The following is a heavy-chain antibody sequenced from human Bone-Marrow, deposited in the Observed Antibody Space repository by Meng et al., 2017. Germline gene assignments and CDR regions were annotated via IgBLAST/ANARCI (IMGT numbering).Heavy chain of an antibody. J-gene: IGHJ4*02. CDR1: GDSVSSTSAA. CDR3: ARESSGSPLDY. CDR2: TYYRSRWYT. V-gene: IGHV6-1*01. Sequence: VKLQQSGPGLVKPSQTLSLTCTISGDSVSSTSAAWHWIRRSPSRGLEWLGRTYYRSRWYTDYAVSVKSRININPDTTENHFSLQLNSVTPEDTAVYYCARESSGSPLDYWGRGTPVTVSS. D-gene: IGHD1-26*01.